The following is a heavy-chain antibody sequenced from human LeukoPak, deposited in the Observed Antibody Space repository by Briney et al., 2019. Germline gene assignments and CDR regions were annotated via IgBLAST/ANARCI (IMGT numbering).Heavy chain of an antibody. Sequence: SDTLSLTCTVSAGSISINNYYWTWIRQPAGKGLEWIGRLNPSGTTNYNSSLESRVTISADTPENQFSLKLSSVTAADKAVYYCARGRPYGDYFDYWGQGALVTVSS. CDR2: LNPSGTT. CDR1: AGSISINNYY. D-gene: IGHD4-17*01. V-gene: IGHV4-61*02. J-gene: IGHJ4*02. CDR3: ARGRPYGDYFDY.